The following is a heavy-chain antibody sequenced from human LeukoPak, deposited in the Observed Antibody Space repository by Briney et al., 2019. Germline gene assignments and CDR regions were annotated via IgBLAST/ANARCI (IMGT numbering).Heavy chain of an antibody. J-gene: IGHJ4*02. CDR2: INEDGSIT. D-gene: IGHD5-12*01. Sequence: GGSLRLSCAVSGFTFRTYWMHWVRQVPDEGLVWVSRINEDGSITNYADSVKGRFTISRDNAKNTLYLQMNSLRAEDTAVYYCARDAYRWMVATTSNIDYWGQGTLVTVSS. V-gene: IGHV3-74*01. CDR3: ARDAYRWMVATTSNIDY. CDR1: GFTFRTYW.